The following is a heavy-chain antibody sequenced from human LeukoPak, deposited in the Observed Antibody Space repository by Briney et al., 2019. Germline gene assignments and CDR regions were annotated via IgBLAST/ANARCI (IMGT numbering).Heavy chain of an antibody. CDR3: ARDQRGVTGIRDFDY. Sequence: GGSLRLSCEASGFTLSRYSMNWVRRAPGKGLEWVSSITSSSTYKYYADSVKGRFTISRDNAKNSLYLQMNSLTVDDTGIYYCARDQRGVTGIRDFDYWGQGTRVTVSS. CDR2: ITSSSTYK. D-gene: IGHD2-21*02. V-gene: IGHV3-21*04. J-gene: IGHJ4*02. CDR1: GFTLSRYS.